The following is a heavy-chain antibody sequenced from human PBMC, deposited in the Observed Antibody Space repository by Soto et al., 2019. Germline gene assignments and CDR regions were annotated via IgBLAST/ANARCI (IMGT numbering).Heavy chain of an antibody. V-gene: IGHV1-69*05. CDR1: GGTFSSYA. CDR2: IIPIFGTA. Sequence: ASVKGSCKASGGTFSSYAISWVRRAPGQGLEWMGGIIPIFGTANYAQKLQGRVTMTTDTSTSTAYMELRSLRSDDTAVYCCARLGLSGSYESGACSAYWGQGTLVPVSS. CDR3: ARLGLSGSYESGACSAY. J-gene: IGHJ4*02. D-gene: IGHD3-10*01.